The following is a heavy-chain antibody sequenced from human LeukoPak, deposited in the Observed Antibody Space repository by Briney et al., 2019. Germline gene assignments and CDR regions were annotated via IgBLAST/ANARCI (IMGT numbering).Heavy chain of an antibody. CDR1: GGSISSGDYY. Sequence: PSQTLSLTCTVSGGSISSGDYYWSWIRQPPGKGLEWIGYIYYSGSTYYNPSLKSRVTISVDTSKNQFSLKLSSVTAADTAVYYCASTTIFGVASNWYFDLWGRGTLVTVSS. V-gene: IGHV4-30-4*08. CDR2: IYYSGST. D-gene: IGHD3-3*01. J-gene: IGHJ2*01. CDR3: ASTTIFGVASNWYFDL.